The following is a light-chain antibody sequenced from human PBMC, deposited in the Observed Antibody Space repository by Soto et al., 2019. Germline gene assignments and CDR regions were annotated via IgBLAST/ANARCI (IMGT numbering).Light chain of an antibody. CDR3: SSYAGSTVV. V-gene: IGLV2-8*01. Sequence: QSALTQPPSASGSPGQSVTISCTGTSSDVGGYNYVSWYQQHPGKAPKLMIYEVSKRPSGVPDRFSGSKSGNTASLTVSGLQAEDEADYYCSSYAGSTVVFGGVTKLTVL. CDR2: EVS. J-gene: IGLJ2*01. CDR1: SSDVGGYNY.